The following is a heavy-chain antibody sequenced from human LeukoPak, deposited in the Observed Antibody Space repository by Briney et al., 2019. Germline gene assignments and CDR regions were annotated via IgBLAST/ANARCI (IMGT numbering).Heavy chain of an antibody. CDR3: ARRAYGDDSFDY. D-gene: IGHD4-17*01. J-gene: IGHJ4*02. Sequence: GGSLRLSCAPSGFPFRSYSRNWVRQPPGKGLEWISYITSGSSPIYYAGSVKGRFTISRDNAKNSLYLQMNSLRDEDTAVYYCARRAYGDDSFDYWGQGTLVTVSS. CDR1: GFPFRSYS. CDR2: ITSGSSPI. V-gene: IGHV3-48*02.